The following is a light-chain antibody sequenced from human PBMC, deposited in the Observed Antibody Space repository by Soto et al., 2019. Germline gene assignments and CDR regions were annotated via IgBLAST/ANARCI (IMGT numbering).Light chain of an antibody. Sequence: EIVLTQSPGTLSLSPGERATLSCRASQSVSGNSLAWYQQKPGQAPRLLIYAADHRATDIPDRFSGSASATDFTLAISRLEPEDFGLYDCRQYGASPQSFGPGTKAEI. CDR2: AAD. V-gene: IGKV3-20*01. J-gene: IGKJ3*01. CDR3: RQYGASPQS. CDR1: QSVSGNS.